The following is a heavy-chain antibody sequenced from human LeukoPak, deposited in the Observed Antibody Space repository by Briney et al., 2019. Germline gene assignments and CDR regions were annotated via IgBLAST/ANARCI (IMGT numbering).Heavy chain of an antibody. Sequence: GGSLRLSCAASGFTFSGCWMTWVRQAPGKGLEWVSSISGSDGSTYYADSVKGRFTISRDNSKNTLYLQMNSLRAEDTAVYYCAYMRGLYYGIDYWGQGTLVTVSS. D-gene: IGHD3-10*01. J-gene: IGHJ4*02. CDR2: ISGSDGST. CDR3: AYMRGLYYGIDY. CDR1: GFTFSGCW. V-gene: IGHV3-23*01.